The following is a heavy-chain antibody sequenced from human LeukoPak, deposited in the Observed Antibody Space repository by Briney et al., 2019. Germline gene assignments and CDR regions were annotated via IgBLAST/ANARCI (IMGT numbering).Heavy chain of an antibody. CDR1: GGSFSGYY. J-gene: IGHJ4*02. Sequence: PSETLSLSCAVYGGSFSGYYWSWIRQPPGKGLEWIGEINHSGSTNYNPSLKSRVTILVDTSKNQFSQKLSSVTAADTAVYYCASDSMVRGVKAGPAVDYWGQGTLVTVSS. V-gene: IGHV4-34*01. CDR2: INHSGST. D-gene: IGHD3-10*01. CDR3: ASDSMVRGVKAGPAVDY.